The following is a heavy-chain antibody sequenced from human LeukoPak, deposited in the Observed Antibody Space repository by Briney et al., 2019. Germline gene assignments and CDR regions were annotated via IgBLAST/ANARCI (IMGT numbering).Heavy chain of an antibody. D-gene: IGHD6-19*01. Sequence: GGSLRLSCAASGFTFSSYAMSWVRQAPGKGLEWVSAISGSGGSTYYADSVKGRFTISRDNSKNTLYLQMNSLRAEDTAVYYWAGGITAGVAGKFDYWGQGTLVTVSS. CDR1: GFTFSSYA. CDR2: ISGSGGST. V-gene: IGHV3-23*01. CDR3: AGGITAGVAGKFDY. J-gene: IGHJ4*02.